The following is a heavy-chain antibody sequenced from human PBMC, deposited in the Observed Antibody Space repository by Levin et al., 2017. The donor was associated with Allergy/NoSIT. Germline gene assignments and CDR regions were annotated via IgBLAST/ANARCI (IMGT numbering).Heavy chain of an antibody. Sequence: SETLSLTCTVSGGSVSSGSYYWSWIRQPPGKGLEWIGYIYYSGSTNYNPSLKSRVTISVDTSKNQFSLKLSSVTAADTAVYYCARDLSSSSWYPYYYYYGMDVWGQGTTVTVSS. V-gene: IGHV4-61*01. CDR1: GGSVSSGSYY. D-gene: IGHD6-13*01. CDR2: IYYSGST. CDR3: ARDLSSSSWYPYYYYYGMDV. J-gene: IGHJ6*02.